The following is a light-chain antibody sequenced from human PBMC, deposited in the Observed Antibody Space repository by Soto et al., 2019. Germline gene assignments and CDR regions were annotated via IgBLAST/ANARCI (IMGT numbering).Light chain of an antibody. J-gene: IGKJ1*01. V-gene: IGKV3-15*01. Sequence: EIVMTQSPATLSVSPGERATLSCRASQSVSSNLAWYQQKPGQAPRLLIYGASTRATGIPARFSGSGSGTEFTLTISSLQSEDFAVYSCQQYNNWPPGKTFGQGTKVKSN. CDR1: QSVSSN. CDR3: QQYNNWPPGKT. CDR2: GAS.